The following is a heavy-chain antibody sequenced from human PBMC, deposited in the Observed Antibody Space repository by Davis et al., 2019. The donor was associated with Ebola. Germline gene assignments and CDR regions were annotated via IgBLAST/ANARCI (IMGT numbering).Heavy chain of an antibody. CDR3: ARVLPYYDILSGPYYSYGMDV. V-gene: IGHV5-51*01. CDR2: IYPGDSNT. J-gene: IGHJ6*04. Sequence: GESLKISCKGSGYSFTSYWIGWVRQMPGKGLQWMGIIYPGDSNTRYSPSFQGQVTISADKSISTAYLQWSSLKASDTAIYYCARVLPYYDILSGPYYSYGMDVWGKGTTVTVSS. D-gene: IGHD3-9*01. CDR1: GYSFTSYW.